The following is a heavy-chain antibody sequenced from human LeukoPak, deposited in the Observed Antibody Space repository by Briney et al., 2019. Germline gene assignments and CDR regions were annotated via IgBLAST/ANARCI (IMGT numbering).Heavy chain of an antibody. CDR3: AKDLYLITFGGVIDY. CDR2: ISGSGGST. D-gene: IGHD3-16*01. Sequence: GGSLRLSCAASGFTFSIYAMSWVRQAPGKGLEWVSAISGSGGSTYYADSVKGRFTISRDNSKNTLYLQMNSLRAEDTAVYYCAKDLYLITFGGVIDYWGQGTLVTVSS. J-gene: IGHJ4*02. CDR1: GFTFSIYA. V-gene: IGHV3-23*01.